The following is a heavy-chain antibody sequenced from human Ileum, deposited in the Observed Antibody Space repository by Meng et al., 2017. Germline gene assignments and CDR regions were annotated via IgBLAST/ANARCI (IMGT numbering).Heavy chain of an antibody. V-gene: IGHV3-9*01. CDR3: ARDALPGYSYGYAY. J-gene: IGHJ4*02. CDR1: GFTFDDYA. D-gene: IGHD5-18*01. CDR2: ISGNSGSI. Sequence: SLNISCAASGFTFDDYAMHWVRQAPGKGLEWVSGISGNSGSIGYADSVKGRFTISRDNAKNSLYLQMNSLRAEDTAVYYCARDALPGYSYGYAYWGQGTLVTVSS.